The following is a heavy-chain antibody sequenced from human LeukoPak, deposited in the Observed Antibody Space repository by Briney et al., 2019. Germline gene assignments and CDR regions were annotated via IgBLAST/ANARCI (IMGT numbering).Heavy chain of an antibody. CDR1: GVSITINNCY. CDR3: AITIVGGATKYYFDY. V-gene: IGHV4-39*01. D-gene: IGHD1-26*01. J-gene: IGHJ4*02. CDR2: ISYTGST. Sequence: SETLSLTCSVSGVSITINNCYWGWLRQPPGKGLEWIGSISYTGSTYYNPSLKSRVTISVDTSKNQFSLKLSSVTAADTAVYYCAITIVGGATKYYFDYWGQGTLVTVSS.